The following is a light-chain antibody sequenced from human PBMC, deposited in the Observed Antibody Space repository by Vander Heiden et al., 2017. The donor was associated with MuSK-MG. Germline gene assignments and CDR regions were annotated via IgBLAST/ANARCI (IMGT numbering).Light chain of an antibody. J-gene: IGKJ4*01. CDR2: GAS. CDR1: QSVSSSY. CDR3: QQYGSSTPT. Sequence: EIVLTQSPGTLSLSPGERATLSCRASQSVSSSYLAWYQQKPGQAPRLLIYGASSRATGIPDRFSGSGSGTDFTLTISRLEPEDFAVYYCQQYGSSTPTVGGGTKVEIK. V-gene: IGKV3-20*01.